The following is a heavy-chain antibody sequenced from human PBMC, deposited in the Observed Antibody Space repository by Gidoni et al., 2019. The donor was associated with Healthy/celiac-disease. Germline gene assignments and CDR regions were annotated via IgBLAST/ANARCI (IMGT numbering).Heavy chain of an antibody. J-gene: IGHJ6*02. CDR1: GFTFSGSA. D-gene: IGHD2-15*01. Sequence: EVQLVESGGGLVQPGGSLKLSCAASGFTFSGSAMYWVRQASGKGLEWVGRSRSKANSYATAYASSVKGRFTISRDDSKNTAYLQMNSLKTEDTAVYYCTSPYCSGGSCYYYYYGMDVWGQGTTVTVSS. V-gene: IGHV3-73*01. CDR2: SRSKANSYAT. CDR3: TSPYCSGGSCYYYYYGMDV.